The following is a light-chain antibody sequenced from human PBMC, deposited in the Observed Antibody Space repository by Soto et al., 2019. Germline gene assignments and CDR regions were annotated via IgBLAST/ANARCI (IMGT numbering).Light chain of an antibody. CDR2: WAS. CDR3: MQDVQTSLT. Sequence: DIVLTQSPLSLPVTPGEPASISCRSSQSLLHTNGYNYLDWYLQKPGQSPQLLIYWASNRASGVPDRFSGSGSGTDFTLKISRVEAEDVGVYYCMQDVQTSLTFGGGTKVEIK. V-gene: IGKV2-28*01. CDR1: QSLLHTNGYNY. J-gene: IGKJ4*01.